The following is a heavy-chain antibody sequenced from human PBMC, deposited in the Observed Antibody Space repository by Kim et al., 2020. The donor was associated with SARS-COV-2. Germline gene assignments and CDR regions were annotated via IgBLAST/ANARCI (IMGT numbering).Heavy chain of an antibody. CDR3: ARDLSEVEMATIALAGTPLSGMDV. V-gene: IGHV1-46*01. J-gene: IGHJ6*02. Sequence: ASVKVSCKASGYTFTSYYMHWVRQAPGQGLEWMGIINPSGGSTSYAQKFQGRVTMTRDTSTSTVYMELSSLRSEDTAVYYCARDLSEVEMATIALAGTPLSGMDVWGQGTTVTVSS. CDR2: INPSGGST. CDR1: GYTFTSYY. D-gene: IGHD5-12*01.